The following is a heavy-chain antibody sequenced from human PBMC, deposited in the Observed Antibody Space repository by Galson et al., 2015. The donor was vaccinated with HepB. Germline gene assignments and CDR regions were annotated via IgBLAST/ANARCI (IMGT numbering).Heavy chain of an antibody. Sequence: SVKVSCKASGGTFSSYAISWVRQAPGQGLEWMGGIIPIFGTANYAQKFQGRVTITADESTSTAYMELSSLRSEDTAVYYCARLHYGSGSSWAHIDYWGQGTLVTVSS. J-gene: IGHJ4*02. V-gene: IGHV1-69*13. CDR1: GGTFSSYA. CDR3: ARLHYGSGSSWAHIDY. D-gene: IGHD3-10*01. CDR2: IIPIFGTA.